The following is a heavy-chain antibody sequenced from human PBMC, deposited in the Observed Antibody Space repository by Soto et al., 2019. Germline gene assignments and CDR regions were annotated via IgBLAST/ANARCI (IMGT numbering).Heavy chain of an antibody. V-gene: IGHV4-59*08. CDR2: IYYSGST. J-gene: IGHJ5*02. Sequence: SETLSLTCTVSGGSISSYYWSWIRQPPGKGLEWIGYIYYSGSTNYNPSLKSRVTISVDTSKNQFSLKLSSVTAADTAVYYCARHYGGATVTTVDWFDPWGKGTLVTVSS. CDR1: GGSISSYY. CDR3: ARHYGGATVTTVDWFDP. D-gene: IGHD4-17*01.